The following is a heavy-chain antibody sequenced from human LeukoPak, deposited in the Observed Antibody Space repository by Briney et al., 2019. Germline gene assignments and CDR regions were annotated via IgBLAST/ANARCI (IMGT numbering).Heavy chain of an antibody. CDR2: IYHSGST. V-gene: IGHV4-30-2*01. D-gene: IGHD6-6*01. CDR3: ARVGIAARRADAFDI. CDR1: GGSISSGGYY. Sequence: PSQTLSLTCTVSGGSISSGGYYWSWIRQPPGKGLEWIGYIYHSGSTYYNPSLKSRVTISVDRSKNQFSLKLSSVTAADTAVYYCARVGIAARRADAFDIWGQGTMVTVSS. J-gene: IGHJ3*02.